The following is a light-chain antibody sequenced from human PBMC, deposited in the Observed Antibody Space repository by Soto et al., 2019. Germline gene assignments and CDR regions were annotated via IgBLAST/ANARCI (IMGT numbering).Light chain of an antibody. J-gene: IGKJ1*01. V-gene: IGKV3D-20*01. CDR2: DAS. CDR3: QQYGSSPRT. CDR1: QSVSSSY. Sequence: EIVLTRSPATLSLSPGERATLSCGASQSVSSSYLAWYQQKPGLAPRLLIYDASSRATGIPDRFSGSGSGTDFTLTIRRLEPEDFAVYYCQQYGSSPRTFGQGTKVEIK.